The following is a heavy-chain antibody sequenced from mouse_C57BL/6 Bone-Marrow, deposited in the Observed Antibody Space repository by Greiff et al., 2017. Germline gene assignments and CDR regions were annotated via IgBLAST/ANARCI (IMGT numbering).Heavy chain of an antibody. Sequence: VQLQQSGPELVQPGASVKISCKASGYAFSSSWMNWVKQRPGKGLEWIGRIYPGDGDTNYNGKFKGKATLTADKSSSTAYMQRSSGKSEDSAVYFCARDCMDYWGQGTSVTVSS. CDR1: GYAFSSSW. CDR2: IYPGDGDT. CDR3: ARDCMDY. V-gene: IGHV1-82*01. J-gene: IGHJ4*01.